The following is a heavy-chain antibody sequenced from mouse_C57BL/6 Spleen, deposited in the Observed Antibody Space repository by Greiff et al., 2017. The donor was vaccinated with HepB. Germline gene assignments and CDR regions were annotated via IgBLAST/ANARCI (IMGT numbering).Heavy chain of an antibody. D-gene: IGHD3-2*02. CDR2: IDPSDSYT. V-gene: IGHV1-50*01. Sequence: QVQLQQPGAELVKPGASVKLSCKASGYTFTSYWMQWVKQRPGQGLEWIGEIDPSDSYTNYNQKFKGKATLTVDPSSSTAYMQLSSLTSEDSAVYYGAGGGQLSLMDYWGQGTSVTVSS. J-gene: IGHJ4*01. CDR3: AGGGQLSLMDY. CDR1: GYTFTSYW.